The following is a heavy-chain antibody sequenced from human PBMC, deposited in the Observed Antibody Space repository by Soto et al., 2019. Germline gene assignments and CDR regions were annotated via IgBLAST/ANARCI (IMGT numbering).Heavy chain of an antibody. V-gene: IGHV4-59*01. CDR3: ARDLWGYCGTDCYPLDV. Sequence: PSETLSLTCTVSGGSISSYYWSWIRQPPGKGLEWIGYMYNTGRTVYNPSFKSRVTISVDTSKNQFSLQLDSVTAADTAVYYCARDLWGYCGTDCYPLDVWGQGTTVTVSS. J-gene: IGHJ6*02. D-gene: IGHD2-21*02. CDR1: GGSISSYY. CDR2: MYNTGRT.